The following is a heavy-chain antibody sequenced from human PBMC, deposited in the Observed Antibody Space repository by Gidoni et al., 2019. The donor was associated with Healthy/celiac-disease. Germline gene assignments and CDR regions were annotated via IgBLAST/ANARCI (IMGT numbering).Heavy chain of an antibody. CDR1: GFTFSGSA. J-gene: IGHJ4*02. CDR3: TRRRGGSGWYPFDY. Sequence: EVQLVESGGGLVQPGGSLKLSCAASGFTFSGSAMHWVRQASGKGLEWVGRIRSKANSYATEYAASVKGRFTISRDDSKNTAYLQMNSLKTEDTAVYYCTRRRGGSGWYPFDYWGQGTLVTVSS. CDR2: IRSKANSYAT. V-gene: IGHV3-73*02. D-gene: IGHD6-19*01.